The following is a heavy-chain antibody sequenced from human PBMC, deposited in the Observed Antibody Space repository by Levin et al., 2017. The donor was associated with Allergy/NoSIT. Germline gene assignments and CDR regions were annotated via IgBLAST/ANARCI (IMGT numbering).Heavy chain of an antibody. J-gene: IGHJ4*02. Sequence: PGGSLRLSCAASGFTFSTYAMSWVRQAPGKGLEWVSAISGSGSTTYYADSVKGRFTISRDNSKNTLYLQMNSLRAEDTAVYYCAKGSRGTEADYWGQGTLVTVSS. V-gene: IGHV3-23*01. CDR3: AKGSRGTEADY. CDR2: ISGSGSTT. D-gene: IGHD2-8*02. CDR1: GFTFSTYA.